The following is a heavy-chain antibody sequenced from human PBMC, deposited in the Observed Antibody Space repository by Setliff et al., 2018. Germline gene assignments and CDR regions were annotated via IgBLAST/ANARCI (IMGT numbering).Heavy chain of an antibody. CDR3: ARVRTAYSYCMNV. J-gene: IGHJ6*02. CDR1: GYSFIRYY. V-gene: IGHV1-46*01. Sequence: ASVKVSCKTSGYSFIRYYMYWVRQAPGQGLEWMGLINVSGGSASYEQKFQGRVTMTRDTSTGTVYMELTSLKSEDTAVYYCARVRTAYSYCMNVWGQGTTLTVSS. CDR2: INVSGGSA. D-gene: IGHD2-8*02.